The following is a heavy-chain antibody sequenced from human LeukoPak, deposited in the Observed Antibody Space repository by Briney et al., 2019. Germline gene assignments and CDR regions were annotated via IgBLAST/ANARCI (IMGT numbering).Heavy chain of an antibody. CDR2: IKQDGNEK. Sequence: GGSLRLSCAASGFRFSTYWMSWVRQAPGKGLEWVANIKQDGNEKYYVDSVKGRLTISRDNAKNSLDLQMYSLRAEDTAIYYCARDTLGEGEDANYAVYYFDYWGQGTLVTVSS. CDR1: GFRFSTYW. D-gene: IGHD4/OR15-4a*01. CDR3: ARDTLGEGEDANYAVYYFDY. J-gene: IGHJ4*02. V-gene: IGHV3-7*01.